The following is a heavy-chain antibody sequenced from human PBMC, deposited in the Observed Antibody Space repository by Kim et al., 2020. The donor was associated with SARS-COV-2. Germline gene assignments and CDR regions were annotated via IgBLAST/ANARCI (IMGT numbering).Heavy chain of an antibody. J-gene: IGHJ4*02. V-gene: IGHV3-33*06. D-gene: IGHD3-22*01. Sequence: ADSGKGRFTISRDNSKNTMYLQMNSLRAEDTAVYYCAKGDYYDSSGFPLYWGQGTLVTVSS. CDR3: AKGDYYDSSGFPLY.